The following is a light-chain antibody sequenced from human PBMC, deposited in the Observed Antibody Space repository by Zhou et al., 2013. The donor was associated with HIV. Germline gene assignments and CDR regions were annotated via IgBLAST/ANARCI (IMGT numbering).Light chain of an antibody. Sequence: DIQMTQSPSTLSASVGDRVTITCRASQSVGFWLAWYQQKPGKAPKLLIYKTSTLESSVPSRFSGSGSATEFTLTISSLQPEDFATYYCQHYYTYPYTFGQGTKLEIK. CDR2: KTS. J-gene: IGKJ2*01. V-gene: IGKV1-5*03. CDR1: QSVGFW. CDR3: QHYYTYPYT.